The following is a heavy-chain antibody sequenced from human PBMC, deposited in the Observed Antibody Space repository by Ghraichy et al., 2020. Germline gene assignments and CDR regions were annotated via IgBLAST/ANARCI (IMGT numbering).Heavy chain of an antibody. CDR1: GFTFSSYG. CDR3: ANTPPYQVLHPRDYYYYGMDV. J-gene: IGHJ6*02. CDR2: ISYDGSNK. D-gene: IGHD3-16*01. V-gene: IGHV3-30*18. Sequence: GGSLRLSCAASGFTFSSYGMHWVRQAPGKGLEWVAVISYDGSNKYYADSVKGRFTISRDNSKNTLYLQMNSLRAEDTAVYYCANTPPYQVLHPRDYYYYGMDVWGQGTTVTVSS.